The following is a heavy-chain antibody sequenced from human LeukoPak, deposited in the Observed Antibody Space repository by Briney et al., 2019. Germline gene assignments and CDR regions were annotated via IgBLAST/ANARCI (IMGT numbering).Heavy chain of an antibody. J-gene: IGHJ4*02. V-gene: IGHV1-2*02. CDR2: INPDSGGT. CDR3: ATSRLRLGELSDFDF. CDR1: GYTFTDFY. D-gene: IGHD3-16*02. Sequence: ASVKVSCKSSGYTFTDFYIHWVRQAPGQGLEWMGWINPDSGGTNYAQDFQGRVTMTRDTSISTAYMELSRLRSDDTPVYYCATSRLRLGELSDFDFWGQGTLVTVSS.